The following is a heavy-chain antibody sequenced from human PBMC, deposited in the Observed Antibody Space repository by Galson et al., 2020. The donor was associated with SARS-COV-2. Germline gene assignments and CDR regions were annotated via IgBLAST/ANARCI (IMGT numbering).Heavy chain of an antibody. D-gene: IGHD1-26*01. J-gene: IGHJ6*02. CDR2: INKDGSEI. CDR3: AKDRLGRLFALDV. Sequence: GESLKISCAASGFTFSMYWMTWVRQGPGKGLEWVAYINKDGSEIAYVDSVKGRFTISRDNAKKSVYLQMNSLSAEDTAVYYCAKDRLGRLFALDVWGRGTTVTVSS. CDR1: GFTFSMYW. V-gene: IGHV3-7*03.